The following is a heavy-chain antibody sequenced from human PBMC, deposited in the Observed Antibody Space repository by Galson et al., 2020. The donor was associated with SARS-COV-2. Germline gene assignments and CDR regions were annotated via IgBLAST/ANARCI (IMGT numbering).Heavy chain of an antibody. Sequence: GESLKISCAASGFTFSTYSLNWVRQAPGKGLEWISSISGSGSYISYADSVKGRFTISRDNAENSLFLQMTSLRAEDTGVYYCAKEAGDRYFDDWGQGTLVTVSS. CDR2: ISGSGSYI. V-gene: IGHV3-21*06. CDR1: GFTFSTYS. J-gene: IGHJ4*02. D-gene: IGHD6-19*01. CDR3: AKEAGDRYFDD.